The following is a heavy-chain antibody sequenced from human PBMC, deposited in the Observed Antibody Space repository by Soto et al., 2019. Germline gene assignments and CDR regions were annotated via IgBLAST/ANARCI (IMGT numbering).Heavy chain of an antibody. CDR2: INPSGGAT. D-gene: IGHD3-16*01. Sequence: QVRLVQSGPEVQKPGASVKFSCKASGYTFANYYVHWVRQAPGQGLEWMGKINPSGGATTYAQKFQGRVTITWDASATSVYMEMRSLIDDDTAVYYCAKQTVELSLGGFDPWGQGTRVTVSS. CDR1: GYTFANYY. J-gene: IGHJ5*02. CDR3: AKQTVELSLGGFDP. V-gene: IGHV1-46*01.